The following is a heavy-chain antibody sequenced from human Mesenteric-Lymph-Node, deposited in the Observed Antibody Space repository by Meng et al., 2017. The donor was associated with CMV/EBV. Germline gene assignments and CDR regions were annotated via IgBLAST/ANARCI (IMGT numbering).Heavy chain of an antibody. J-gene: IGHJ4*02. CDR3: ARSYGSGSTNDY. Sequence: TVSGDSVSSGSYYWSWIRQPPGKGLEWTGYIYYSGSTTYTPSLKSRVTISVDTSKNQFSLKLSSVTAADTAVYYCARSYGSGSTNDYWGQGTLVTVSS. CDR1: GDSVSSGSYY. D-gene: IGHD3-10*01. CDR2: IYYSGST. V-gene: IGHV4-61*01.